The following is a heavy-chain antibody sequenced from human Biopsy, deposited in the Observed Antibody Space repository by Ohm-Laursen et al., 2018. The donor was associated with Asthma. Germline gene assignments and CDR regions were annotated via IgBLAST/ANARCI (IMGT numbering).Heavy chain of an antibody. CDR1: GFTVSRDH. CDR3: ARGDSSGWSHYYFDY. J-gene: IGHJ4*02. V-gene: IGHV3-53*01. CDR2: IYSGGTS. D-gene: IGHD6-19*01. Sequence: SLRLSCSASGFTVSRDHMFWGRQAPGKGLEWDSVIYSGGTSHTADSVRGRFTISRDFSKNTLHLQMHSLRVEDTAVYYCARGDSSGWSHYYFDYWGQGTLVTVSS.